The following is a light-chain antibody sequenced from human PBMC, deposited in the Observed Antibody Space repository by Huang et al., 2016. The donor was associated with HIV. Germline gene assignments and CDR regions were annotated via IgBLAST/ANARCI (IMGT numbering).Light chain of an antibody. V-gene: IGKV1-39*01. CDR1: QNINRY. Sequence: DIQITQSPSSLSAFVGDRVIITCRASQNINRYLNWYQQQPGKAPKLLISGASKLQSGVPSSISGSGSGTHFTLAIKSLQPEDSAAYYCQQSAVTPRTFGQGTKLDI. CDR2: GAS. J-gene: IGKJ2*01. CDR3: QQSAVTPRT.